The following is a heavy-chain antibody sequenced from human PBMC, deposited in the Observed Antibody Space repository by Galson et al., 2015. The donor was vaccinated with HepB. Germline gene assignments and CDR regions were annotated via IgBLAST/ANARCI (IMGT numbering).Heavy chain of an antibody. CDR1: GFTFSSYG. D-gene: IGHD2-15*01. V-gene: IGHV3-33*01. J-gene: IGHJ4*02. CDR2: IWYDGSNK. Sequence: SLRLSCAASGFTFSSYGMHWVRQAPGKGLEWVAVIWYDGSNKYYADSVKGRFTISRDNSKNTLYLQMNSLRAEDTAVYYCAREGGCSGGSCQTNFDYWGQGTLVTVSS. CDR3: AREGGCSGGSCQTNFDY.